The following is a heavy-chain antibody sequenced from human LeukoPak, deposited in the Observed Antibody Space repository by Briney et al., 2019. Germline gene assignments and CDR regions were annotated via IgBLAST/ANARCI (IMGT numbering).Heavy chain of an antibody. D-gene: IGHD3-3*01. CDR2: ISSGSIYI. CDR3: AGTRSGHDY. CDR1: GFTFSSYS. J-gene: IGHJ4*02. Sequence: PGGSLRLSRAASGFTFSSYSMNGVREAPGEGLECVSFISSGSIYIYYADSVKGRFTIYRDNAKNSLYLQVTSLRVEDTAVYYCAGTRSGHDYWGQGTLVTVSS. V-gene: IGHV3-21*01.